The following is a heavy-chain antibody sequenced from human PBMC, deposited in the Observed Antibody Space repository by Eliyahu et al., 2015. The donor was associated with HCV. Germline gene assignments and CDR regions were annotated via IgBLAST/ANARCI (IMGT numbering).Heavy chain of an antibody. Sequence: QVQLVQSGAEVKKPGASVRVSCKASGYTFTDYYIHWVRQAPGQGLEWVGRIHPNTGNTTHAQKFQGRVTMTRDTSISTAYLELSSLRSDDTALYFCARDSRGYLTGDVFDIWGQGTMVTVSS. J-gene: IGHJ3*02. V-gene: IGHV1-2*06. CDR2: IHPNTGNT. CDR3: ARDSRGYLTGDVFDI. CDR1: GYTFTDYY. D-gene: IGHD3-10*01.